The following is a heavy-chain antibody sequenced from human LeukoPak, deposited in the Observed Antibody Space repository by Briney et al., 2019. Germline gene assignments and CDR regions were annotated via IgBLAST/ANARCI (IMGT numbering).Heavy chain of an antibody. Sequence: GGSLRLSCAASGFTFSNNAMSWVRQAPGKGLEWVSATSTSGGSAYYADSVKGRFTISRDNSKNTLYLQMNSLRAEDTAVYYCARDRDLYGSGFYGMDVWGQGTTVTVSS. J-gene: IGHJ6*02. CDR1: GFTFSNNA. CDR3: ARDRDLYGSGFYGMDV. D-gene: IGHD3-10*01. V-gene: IGHV3-23*01. CDR2: TSTSGGSA.